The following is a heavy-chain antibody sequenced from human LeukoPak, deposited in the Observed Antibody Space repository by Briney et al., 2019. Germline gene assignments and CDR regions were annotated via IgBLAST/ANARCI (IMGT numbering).Heavy chain of an antibody. CDR3: TLTVTKGEKY. V-gene: IGHV3-15*01. CDR2: IRSKTDGGTT. Sequence: TGGTLRLSCAASGFTFNNAWMSWVRQAPGEGLEWVGRIRSKTDGGTTDYAAPVKGRFTISRDDSKNTLYLQMNSLKTEDTAVYYCTLTVTKGEKYWGQGTLVTVSS. D-gene: IGHD4-17*01. CDR1: GFTFNNAW. J-gene: IGHJ4*02.